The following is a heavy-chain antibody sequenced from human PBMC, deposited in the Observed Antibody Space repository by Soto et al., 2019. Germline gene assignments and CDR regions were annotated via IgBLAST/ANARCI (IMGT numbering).Heavy chain of an antibody. CDR3: ARLTPVDTSHYYLDV. J-gene: IGHJ6*03. V-gene: IGHV1-18*04. D-gene: IGHD6-19*01. Sequence: QAQLLQSGGELKKSGASVKVSCKASGYTFNTYGISWVRQAPGQGLEWMAWISIHNGNTNFAQKFQGRVTLTTDTSTSKANMQLRSLTSDDTAVYSCARLTPVDTSHYYLDVWGKGTTVTVSS. CDR1: GYTFNTYG. CDR2: ISIHNGNT.